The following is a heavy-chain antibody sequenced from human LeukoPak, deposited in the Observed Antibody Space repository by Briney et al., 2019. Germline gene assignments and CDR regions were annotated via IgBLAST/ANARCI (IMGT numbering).Heavy chain of an antibody. Sequence: GGSLRLSCAASGFTFSSYSMNWVRQAPGKGLEWVSSISSSSSYIYYADSVKGRFTISRDNAKNSLYLQMNSLRAEGTAVYYCARGDTAMGYGGYYFDYWGQGTLVTVSS. D-gene: IGHD5-18*01. CDR1: GFTFSSYS. CDR3: ARGDTAMGYGGYYFDY. V-gene: IGHV3-21*01. J-gene: IGHJ4*02. CDR2: ISSSSSYI.